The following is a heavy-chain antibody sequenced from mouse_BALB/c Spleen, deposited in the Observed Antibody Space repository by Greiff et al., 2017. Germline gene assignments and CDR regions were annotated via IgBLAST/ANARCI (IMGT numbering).Heavy chain of an antibody. Sequence: DVMLVESGGGLVKPGGSLKLSCAASGFTFSSYAMSWVRQTPEKRLEWVATISSGGSYTYYPDSVKGRFTISRDNAKNTLYLQMSSLRSEDTAMYYCASITTATFAYWGQGTLVTVSA. CDR1: GFTFSSYA. CDR3: ASITTATFAY. CDR2: ISSGGSYT. J-gene: IGHJ3*01. D-gene: IGHD1-2*01. V-gene: IGHV5-9-1*01.